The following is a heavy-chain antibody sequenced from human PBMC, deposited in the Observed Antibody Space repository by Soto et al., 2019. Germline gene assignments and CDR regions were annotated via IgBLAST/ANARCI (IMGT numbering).Heavy chain of an antibody. CDR3: ARDARGDEAPMDY. V-gene: IGHV1-2*04. D-gene: IGHD3-10*01. Sequence: ASVKVSCKASGYTFTGYYMHWVRQAPGQGLEWMGWINPNSGGTNYAQKFQGWVTMTRDTSISTAYMELSRLRSDDTAVYYCARDARGDEAPMDYWGQGALVTVSS. CDR1: GYTFTGYY. CDR2: INPNSGGT. J-gene: IGHJ4*02.